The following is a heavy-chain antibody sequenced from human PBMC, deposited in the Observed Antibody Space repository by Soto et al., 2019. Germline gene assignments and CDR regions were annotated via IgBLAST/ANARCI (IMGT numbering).Heavy chain of an antibody. V-gene: IGHV3-33*01. D-gene: IGHD3-22*01. CDR1: GFTFSSYG. CDR2: IWYDGSNK. Sequence: GGSLRLSCAAAGFTFSSYGMHWVRQAPGKGLEWVAVIWYDGSNKYYADSVKGRFTISRDNSKNTLYLQMNSLRAEDTAVYYCARDKYYSDSSGYDTFDYWGQGTLVTVSS. J-gene: IGHJ4*02. CDR3: ARDKYYSDSSGYDTFDY.